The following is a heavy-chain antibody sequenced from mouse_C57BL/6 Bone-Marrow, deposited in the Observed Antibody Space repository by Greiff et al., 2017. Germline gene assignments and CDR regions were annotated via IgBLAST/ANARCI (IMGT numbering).Heavy chain of an antibody. Sequence: QVQLKQSGAELAKPGASVKLSCKASGYTFTSYWIHWVKQRPGQGLEWIGYINPSSGYTKYNQKFKDKATLTADKSSSTAYMQLSSLPYEDSAVYYGERERYEGYRYYFAYWGQGTTLTVSS. CDR2: INPSSGYT. D-gene: IGHD2-3*01. CDR1: GYTFTSYW. V-gene: IGHV1-7*01. J-gene: IGHJ2*01. CDR3: ERERYEGYRYYFAY.